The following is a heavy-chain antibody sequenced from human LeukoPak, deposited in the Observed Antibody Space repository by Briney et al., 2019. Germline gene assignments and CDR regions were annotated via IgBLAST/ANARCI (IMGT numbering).Heavy chain of an antibody. J-gene: IGHJ4*02. D-gene: IGHD2-21*01. V-gene: IGHV1-46*01. CDR1: GYTFTSYY. Sequence: ASVKVSCKASGYTFTSYYMHWVRQAPGQGLEWMGIINPSGGSTSYAQKLQGRVTMTRDTSTSTVYMELSSLRSEDTAVYYCAREEMVVIASLTNYFDYWGQGTLVTVSS. CDR3: AREEMVVIASLTNYFDY. CDR2: INPSGGST.